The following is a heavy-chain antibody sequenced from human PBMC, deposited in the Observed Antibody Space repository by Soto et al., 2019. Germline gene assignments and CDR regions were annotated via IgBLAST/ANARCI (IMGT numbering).Heavy chain of an antibody. CDR2: IYYSGST. CDR3: ARRHIVVVPAASYRYYYYYMDV. CDR1: GGSISSGGYY. V-gene: IGHV4-31*03. J-gene: IGHJ6*03. D-gene: IGHD2-2*01. Sequence: SETLSLTCTVSGGSISSGGYYWSWIRQHPGKGLEWIGYIYYSGSTYYNPSLKSRVTISVDTSKNQFSLKLSSVTAADTAVYYCARRHIVVVPAASYRYYYYYMDVWGKGTTVTVSS.